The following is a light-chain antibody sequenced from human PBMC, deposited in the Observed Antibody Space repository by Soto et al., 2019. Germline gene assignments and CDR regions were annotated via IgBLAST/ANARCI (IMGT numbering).Light chain of an antibody. V-gene: IGLV2-14*01. CDR2: DVS. Sequence: QSALTPPASVSGSPGQSITIFCTGNSNDVGGYNYVSLYQQPPGKAPKLMIYDVSNRPSGVSNRFSGSKSGNTASLTISGLQAEDEADYYCSSYTSSSTRVFGTGTKVTVL. J-gene: IGLJ1*01. CDR1: SNDVGGYNY. CDR3: SSYTSSSTRV.